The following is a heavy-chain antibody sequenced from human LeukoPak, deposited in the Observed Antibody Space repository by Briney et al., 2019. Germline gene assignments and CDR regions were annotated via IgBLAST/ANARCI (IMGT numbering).Heavy chain of an antibody. V-gene: IGHV1-24*01. CDR1: GYIFTEVS. Sequence: GASVKVSCKVSGYIFTEVSMHWVRQSPGKGLEWMGGSDPENGKTVYAQNFQGRVTMREDTSTDTAYMELTSLTSDDTAIYYCSIDTVYYDPPSYWGQGTLVAVSS. D-gene: IGHD3-16*01. CDR3: SIDTVYYDPPSY. CDR2: SDPENGKT. J-gene: IGHJ4*01.